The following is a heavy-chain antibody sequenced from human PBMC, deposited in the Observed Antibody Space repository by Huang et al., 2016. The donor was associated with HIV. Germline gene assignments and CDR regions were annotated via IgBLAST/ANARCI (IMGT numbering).Heavy chain of an antibody. J-gene: IGHJ3*01. CDR2: ISYSCSNI. CDR1: DFTFSGYN. D-gene: IGHD2-2*01. V-gene: IGHV3-21*02. CDR3: ARAVQSTLRGFDV. Sequence: DVQLVESGGGLVKPGGSLRQACAASDFTFSGYNMHWVRQAPGKGLEWVVCISYSCSNIYYADSVKGRFTISRDNAKNSVFLQMNSLRAEDTALYYCARAVQSTLRGFDVWGRGTLVTVSS.